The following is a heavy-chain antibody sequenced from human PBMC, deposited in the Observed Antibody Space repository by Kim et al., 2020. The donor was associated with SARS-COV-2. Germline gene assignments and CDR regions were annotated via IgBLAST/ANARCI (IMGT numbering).Heavy chain of an antibody. J-gene: IGHJ6*02. CDR3: AKDPGKYNWNPPPYGMDV. CDR2: ISYDGSNK. V-gene: IGHV3-30*18. Sequence: GGSLRLSCAASGFTFSSYGMHWVRQAPGKGLEWVAVISYDGSNKYYVDSVKGRFTISRDNSKNTLYLQMNSLRAEDTAVYYCAKDPGKYNWNPPPYGMDVWGQGTTVTISS. CDR1: GFTFSSYG. D-gene: IGHD1-20*01.